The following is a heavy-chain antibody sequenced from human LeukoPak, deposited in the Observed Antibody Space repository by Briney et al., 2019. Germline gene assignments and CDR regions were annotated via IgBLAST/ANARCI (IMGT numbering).Heavy chain of an antibody. CDR2: IYYSGST. Sequence: SETLSLTCTVSGGSISSGSYYWSWIRQPPGKGLEWIGYIYYSGSTNYNPSLKSRVTISVDTSKNQFSLKLSSVTAADTAVYYCARGHMAGVRGVILGYWGQGTLVTVSS. CDR1: GGSISSGSYY. D-gene: IGHD3-10*01. CDR3: ARGHMAGVRGVILGY. J-gene: IGHJ4*02. V-gene: IGHV4-61*01.